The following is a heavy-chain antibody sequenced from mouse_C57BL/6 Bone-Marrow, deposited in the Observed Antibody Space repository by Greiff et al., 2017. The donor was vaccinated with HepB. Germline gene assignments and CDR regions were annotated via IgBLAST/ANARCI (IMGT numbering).Heavy chain of an antibody. CDR3: ARGITTVVATDY. CDR2: IDPSDSYT. V-gene: IGHV1-59*01. J-gene: IGHJ2*01. D-gene: IGHD1-1*01. Sequence: VQLQQPGAELVRPGTSVKLSCKASGYTFTSYWMHWVKQRPGQGLEWIGVIDPSDSYTNYNQKFKSKATLTVDTSSSTAYMQLSSLTSEDSAVYYCARGITTVVATDYWGQGTTLTVSS. CDR1: GYTFTSYW.